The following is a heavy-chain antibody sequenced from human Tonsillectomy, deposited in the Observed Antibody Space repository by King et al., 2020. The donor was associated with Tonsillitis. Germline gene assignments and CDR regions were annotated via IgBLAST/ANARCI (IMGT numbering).Heavy chain of an antibody. CDR3: ARVTRIAARGGYFDL. CDR2: INHSGST. D-gene: IGHD6-6*01. V-gene: IGHV4-34*01. J-gene: IGHJ2*01. Sequence: VQLQQWGAGLLKPSETLSLTCAVYGGSFSGYYWSWIRQPPGKGLEWIGEINHSGSTNYNPSLKSRVTISVDTSKNQFSLKLSSVTAADTAVYYCARVTRIAARGGYFDLWGRGTLVTVSS. CDR1: GGSFSGYY.